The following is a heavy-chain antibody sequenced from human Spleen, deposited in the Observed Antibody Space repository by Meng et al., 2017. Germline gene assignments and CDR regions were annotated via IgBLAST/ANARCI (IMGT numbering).Heavy chain of an antibody. Sequence: GESLKISCVASGFTFSSYTMTWVRQAPGKGLEWVSSITDSGGATYYADSVKGRFIISRDNSKDTFYLEMNSLRVEDTAIYYCARDAGCLTGTMFDHWGQGTQVTVSS. CDR3: ARDAGCLTGTMFDH. CDR2: ITDSGGAT. D-gene: IGHD4-17*01. J-gene: IGHJ4*02. CDR1: GFTFSSYT. V-gene: IGHV3-23*01.